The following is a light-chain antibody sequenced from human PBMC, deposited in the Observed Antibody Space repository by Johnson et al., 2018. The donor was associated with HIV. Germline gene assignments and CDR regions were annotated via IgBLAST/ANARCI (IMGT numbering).Light chain of an antibody. CDR1: SSNIGNNY. CDR2: DND. V-gene: IGLV1-51*01. CDR3: GTWETSLSAGLLYV. Sequence: QSVLTQPPSVSAAPGQTVTISCSGSSSNIGNNYVSWYHHLPGTAPKLLIYDNDKRPSGTPDRFSGSKSATSATLGITGLQTGDEADYYCGTWETSLSAGLLYVFGPGTKVTGL. J-gene: IGLJ1*01.